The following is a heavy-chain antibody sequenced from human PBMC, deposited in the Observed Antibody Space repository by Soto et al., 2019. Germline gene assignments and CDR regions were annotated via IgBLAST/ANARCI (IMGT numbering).Heavy chain of an antibody. CDR3: AILTVTTELNYYYYSMDV. J-gene: IGHJ6*02. Sequence: QVQLVESGGGVVQPGRSLRLSCAASGFTFSSYAMHWVRQAPGKGLEWVAVISYDGSNKYYADSVKGRFTISRDNSKNTLYLQMNSLRAEDTAVYYCAILTVTTELNYYYYSMDVWGQGTTVTVSS. V-gene: IGHV3-30-3*01. CDR2: ISYDGSNK. CDR1: GFTFSSYA. D-gene: IGHD4-17*01.